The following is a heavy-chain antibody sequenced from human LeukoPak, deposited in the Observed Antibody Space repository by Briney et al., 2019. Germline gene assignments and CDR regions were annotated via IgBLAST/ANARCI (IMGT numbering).Heavy chain of an antibody. V-gene: IGHV3-48*03. D-gene: IGHD5-12*01. CDR3: ARGSYSGFDLYFDK. CDR1: GFTFRTQE. J-gene: IGHJ4*02. CDR2: ISINSRTI. Sequence: GGSLTLSCAASGFTFRTQEMTWVRQAPGKGLEWISYISINSRTIYYADSVKGRFTIPTDNTTNSVYLQLNSLGVEDSGFYYCARGSYSGFDLYFDKWGPGTLVAVSS.